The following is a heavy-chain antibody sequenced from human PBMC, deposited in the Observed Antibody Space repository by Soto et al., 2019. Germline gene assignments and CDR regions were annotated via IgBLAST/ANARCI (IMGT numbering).Heavy chain of an antibody. CDR3: ARDLPWGLRPSFRDY. J-gene: IGHJ4*02. D-gene: IGHD4-17*01. CDR2: INPNSGGT. Sequence: ASVKVSCKASGYTFTGYYMHWVRQAPGQGLEWMGWINPNSGGTNYAQKFQGRVTMTRDTSISTAYMELSRLSSDDTAVYYCARDLPWGLRPSFRDYWGQGSLVTVSS. CDR1: GYTFTGYY. V-gene: IGHV1-2*02.